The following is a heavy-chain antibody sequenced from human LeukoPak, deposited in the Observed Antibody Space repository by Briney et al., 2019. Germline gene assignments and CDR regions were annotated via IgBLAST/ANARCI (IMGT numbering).Heavy chain of an antibody. CDR3: ARDAVVGALASDY. CDR2: ISYDGSNK. D-gene: IGHD2-15*01. Sequence: GGSLRLSCAASGFTFSSYAMHWVRQAPGKGLEWVAVISYDGSNKYYADSVKGRFTISRDNSKNTLYLQMNSLRAEDTAVYYCARDAVVGALASDYWGQGTLVTVSS. J-gene: IGHJ4*02. V-gene: IGHV3-30-3*01. CDR1: GFTFSSYA.